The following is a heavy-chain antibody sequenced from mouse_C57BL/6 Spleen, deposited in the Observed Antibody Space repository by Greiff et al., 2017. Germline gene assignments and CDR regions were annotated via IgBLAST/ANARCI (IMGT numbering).Heavy chain of an antibody. Sequence: EVQLQESGGGLVKPGGSLKLSCAASGFTFSSYTMSWVRQTPEKRLEWVATISGGGGNTYYPDSVKGRFTISRDNAKNTLYLQMSSLRSEDTALYYCARVPLTAYYFDYWGQGTTLTVSS. J-gene: IGHJ2*01. CDR2: ISGGGGNT. V-gene: IGHV5-9*01. CDR1: GFTFSSYT. D-gene: IGHD4-1*01. CDR3: ARVPLTAYYFDY.